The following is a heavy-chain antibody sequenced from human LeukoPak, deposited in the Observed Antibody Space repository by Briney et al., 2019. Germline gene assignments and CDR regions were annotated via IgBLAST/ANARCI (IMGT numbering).Heavy chain of an antibody. CDR1: GGSISSYY. CDR3: ARLGIAAASYYFDY. D-gene: IGHD6-13*01. J-gene: IGHJ4*02. V-gene: IGHV4-59*01. Sequence: SETLSLTCTVSGGSISSYYWSWIRQPPGKGLEWIGYIYYSGSTNYNPSLKSRVTISVDTSKNQFSLKLSSVTAADTAVYYCARLGIAAASYYFDYWGQGTLVTVSS. CDR2: IYYSGST.